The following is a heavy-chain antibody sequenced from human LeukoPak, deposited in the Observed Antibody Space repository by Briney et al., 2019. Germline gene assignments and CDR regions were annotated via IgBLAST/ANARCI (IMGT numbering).Heavy chain of an antibody. V-gene: IGHV1-46*01. Sequence: ASVKVSCKASGYTFTSYYMHWVRQAPGQGLEWMGIINPSGGSTSYAQKFQGRVTMTRDMSTSTVYMELSSLRSEDTAVYYCASGVTGIAVAGTSLGYWGQGTLVTVSS. CDR1: GYTFTSYY. D-gene: IGHD6-19*01. J-gene: IGHJ4*02. CDR3: ASGVTGIAVAGTSLGY. CDR2: INPSGGST.